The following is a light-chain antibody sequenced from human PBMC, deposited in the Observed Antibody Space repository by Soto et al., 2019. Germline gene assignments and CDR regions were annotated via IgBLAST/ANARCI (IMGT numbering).Light chain of an antibody. CDR2: LNSDGSH. V-gene: IGLV4-69*01. J-gene: IGLJ2*01. CDR1: SGHSSYA. CDR3: QTWGTGIRV. Sequence: QPVLTQSPSASASLGASVKLTCTLSSGHSSYAIAWHQQQPEKGPRYLMKLNSDGSHSKGDGIPDRFSGSNSGTERYLTISSLQSADEADYYCQTWGTGIRVFGGGTKVTVL.